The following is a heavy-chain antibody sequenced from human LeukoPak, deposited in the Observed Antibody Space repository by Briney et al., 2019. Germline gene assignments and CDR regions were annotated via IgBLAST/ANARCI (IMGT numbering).Heavy chain of an antibody. Sequence: SETLSLTCTVSGGXISSSSSHYWAWIRQPPGKGLEWIGTMSNSGSTYYNPSLKSRVTISGDTSKNQFSLKLSSMTAADTAVFYCARRSQTAAGRGIDYWGQGTLVTVSP. CDR3: ARRSQTAAGRGIDY. D-gene: IGHD6-13*01. CDR1: GGXISSSSSHY. J-gene: IGHJ4*02. CDR2: MSNSGST. V-gene: IGHV4-39*01.